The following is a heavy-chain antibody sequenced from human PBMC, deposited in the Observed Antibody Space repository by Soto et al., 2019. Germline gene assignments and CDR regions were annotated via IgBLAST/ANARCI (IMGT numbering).Heavy chain of an antibody. CDR2: INPSGGST. D-gene: IGHD4-17*01. CDR1: GYTFTSYY. Sequence: VKVSCKASGYTFTSYYMHWVRQAPGQGLEWMGIINPSGGSTSYAQKFQGRVTMTRDTFTSTVYMELSSLRSEDTAMYYCARDSAYGDYQYFFDYWGQGTLVTVSS. J-gene: IGHJ4*02. CDR3: ARDSAYGDYQYFFDY. V-gene: IGHV1-46*01.